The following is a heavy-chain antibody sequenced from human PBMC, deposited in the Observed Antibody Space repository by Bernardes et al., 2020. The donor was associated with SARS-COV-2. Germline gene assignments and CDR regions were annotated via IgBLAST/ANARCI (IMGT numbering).Heavy chain of an antibody. Sequence: GGSLRHSCAASGFTFSKYPMSWVRPVPGKGLEWVSGVGGSGVTTFYADSVKGRFTISRDNSKNMVYLQMNSLRPEDTAVYYCAKEGPATCGGDCYWGRYFDLWGRGTLVTVSS. CDR1: GFTFSKYP. D-gene: IGHD2-21*02. CDR3: AKEGPATCGGDCYWGRYFDL. CDR2: VGGSGVTT. J-gene: IGHJ2*01. V-gene: IGHV3-23*01.